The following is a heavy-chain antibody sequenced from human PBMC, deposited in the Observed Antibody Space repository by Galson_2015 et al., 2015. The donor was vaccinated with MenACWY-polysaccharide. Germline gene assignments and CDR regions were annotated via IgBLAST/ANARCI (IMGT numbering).Heavy chain of an antibody. Sequence: SLRLSCAASGFSFSNFAMNWVRQAPGKGLEWVSSISSSGSSTYYADSVKGRFTISRDNSKNTLYLQMNSLRAEDTAVYYCAKDRDWGFYYFAMDAWGQGTTVTVSS. CDR3: AKDRDWGFYYFAMDA. J-gene: IGHJ6*02. CDR2: ISSSGSST. D-gene: IGHD7-27*01. V-gene: IGHV3-23*01. CDR1: GFSFSNFA.